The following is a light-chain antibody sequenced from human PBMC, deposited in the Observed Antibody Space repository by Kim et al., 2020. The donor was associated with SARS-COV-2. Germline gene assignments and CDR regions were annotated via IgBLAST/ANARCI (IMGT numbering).Light chain of an antibody. CDR3: QAWDSNAGV. CDR2: QDN. J-gene: IGLJ3*02. CDR1: GLGEKD. V-gene: IGLV3-1*01. Sequence: VSPGQAATITGAGHGLGEKDVSGYQQRPGQSPVLVIYQDNKRPSGIPERFSGSNSGNTATLTVSGTQAMDEADYYCQAWDSNAGVFGGGTKVTVL.